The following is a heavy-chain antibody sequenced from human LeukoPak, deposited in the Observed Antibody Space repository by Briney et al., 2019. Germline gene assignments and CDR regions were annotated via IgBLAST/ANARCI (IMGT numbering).Heavy chain of an antibody. V-gene: IGHV3-23*01. CDR2: IYGSGDNI. Sequence: PGGSLRLSCAASGFTFSSYAMKWVRQAPGKGLEWVSVIYGSGDNIHYADSVKGRFTISRDNSKNTLCLQMNSLSAEDTAVYYCAKQLTYGSGIGGMDVWGQGTTVTVPS. D-gene: IGHD3-10*01. CDR3: AKQLTYGSGIGGMDV. CDR1: GFTFSSYA. J-gene: IGHJ6*02.